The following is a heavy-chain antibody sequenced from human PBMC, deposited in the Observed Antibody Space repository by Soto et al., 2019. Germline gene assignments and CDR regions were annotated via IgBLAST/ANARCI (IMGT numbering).Heavy chain of an antibody. J-gene: IGHJ6*02. CDR3: AREGLSIAAPAEPYYYYYGMDV. CDR1: GGSISSDGYY. Sequence: PSETLSLTCTVSGGSISSDGYYWSWIRQHPGKGLEWIGYIYYSGSTYYNPSLKSRVTISVDTSKNQFSLKLSSVTAADTAVYYCAREGLSIAAPAEPYYYYYGMDVWGQGTTVTVSS. V-gene: IGHV4-31*03. CDR2: IYYSGST. D-gene: IGHD6-6*01.